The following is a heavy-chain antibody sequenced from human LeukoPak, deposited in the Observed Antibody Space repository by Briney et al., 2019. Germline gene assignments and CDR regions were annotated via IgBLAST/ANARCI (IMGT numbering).Heavy chain of an antibody. CDR1: GFSFISYG. D-gene: IGHD2-21*02. CDR2: ISDDGRNK. V-gene: IGHV3-30*03. Sequence: GGSLRLSCAASGFSFISYGMHWVRQAPGKGLEWVGVISDDGRNKKYADSVKGRFTISRDNSKDTLYLQMNSLRDEDTAVYYCARDYCGGDCSFDYWGQGTLVTVSS. J-gene: IGHJ4*02. CDR3: ARDYCGGDCSFDY.